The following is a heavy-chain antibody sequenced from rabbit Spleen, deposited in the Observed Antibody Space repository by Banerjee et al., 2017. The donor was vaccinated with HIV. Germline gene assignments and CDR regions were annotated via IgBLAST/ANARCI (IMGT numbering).Heavy chain of an antibody. V-gene: IGHV1S45*01. CDR1: GVSLNDKDV. J-gene: IGHJ4*01. CDR3: ARDLVAVIGWNGNL. D-gene: IGHD5-1*01. CDR2: INIVTGKS. Sequence: EQLEESGGGLVKPEGSLTLTCKASGVSLNDKDVMCWVRQAPGKGLEWIACINIVTGKSVYASWAKGRFTMSRTSSTTVTLQMTSLTAADTAIYFCARDLVAVIGWNGNLWGQGTLVTV.